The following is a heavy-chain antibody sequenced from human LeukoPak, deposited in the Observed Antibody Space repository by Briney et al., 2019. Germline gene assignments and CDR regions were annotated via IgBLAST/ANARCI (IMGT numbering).Heavy chain of an antibody. D-gene: IGHD3-22*01. CDR1: GFTFSSYG. CDR2: ISYDGSNK. CDR3: AKAVGGTMIVVVITDDAFDI. J-gene: IGHJ3*02. V-gene: IGHV3-30*18. Sequence: LAGGSLRLSCAASGFTFSSYGMHWVRQAPGKGLEWVAVISYDGSNKYYADSVKGRFTISRDNSKNTLYLQMNSLRAEDTAVYYCAKAVGGTMIVVVITDDAFDIWGQGTMVTVSS.